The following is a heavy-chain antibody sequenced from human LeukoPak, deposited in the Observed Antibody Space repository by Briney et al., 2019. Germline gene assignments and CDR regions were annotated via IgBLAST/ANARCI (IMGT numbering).Heavy chain of an antibody. CDR3: ARDSGSAYSGVDF. Sequence: QPWRSLRLSCAASGFIFSTYGLHWVRQAPGKGLEWVAVVTNDGSHKYYADSVKGRFTISRDNSKNTLYLQMNSLRAEDTAVYYCARDSGSAYSGVDFWGQGTLVTVSS. CDR1: GFIFSTYG. D-gene: IGHD3-3*01. CDR2: VTNDGSHK. J-gene: IGHJ4*02. V-gene: IGHV3-30*03.